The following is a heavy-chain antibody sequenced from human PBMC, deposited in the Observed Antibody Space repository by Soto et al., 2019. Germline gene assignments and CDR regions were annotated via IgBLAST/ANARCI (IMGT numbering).Heavy chain of an antibody. V-gene: IGHV5-51*01. CDR2: IYPGDSDT. Sequence: GASLKISCKGSGYSVASYWIGWVRQMPGKGLEWMGIIYPGDSDTRYSPSFQGQVTISADKSISTAYLQWSSLKASDTAMYYCASGIAARVGAFDIWGQGTMVTVS. CDR1: GYSVASYW. D-gene: IGHD6-6*01. CDR3: ASGIAARVGAFDI. J-gene: IGHJ3*02.